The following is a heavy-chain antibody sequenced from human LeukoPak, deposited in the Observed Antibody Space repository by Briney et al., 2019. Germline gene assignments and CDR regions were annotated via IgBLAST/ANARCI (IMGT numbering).Heavy chain of an antibody. CDR3: ARDGYSYGYYYYYYGMDV. D-gene: IGHD5-18*01. Sequence: RTGGSLRLSCAASGFTFSSCWMSWVRQAPGKGLEWVANIKQDGSEKYYVDSVKGRSTISRDNAKNSLYLQMNSLRAEDTAVYYCARDGYSYGYYYYYYGMDVWGQGTTVTVSS. CDR2: IKQDGSEK. CDR1: GFTFSSCW. V-gene: IGHV3-7*01. J-gene: IGHJ6*02.